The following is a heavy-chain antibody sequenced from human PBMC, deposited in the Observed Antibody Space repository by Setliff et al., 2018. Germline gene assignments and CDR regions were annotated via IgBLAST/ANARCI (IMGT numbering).Heavy chain of an antibody. CDR2: ISGGDGNT. D-gene: IGHD3-3*01. V-gene: IGHV1-3*01. CDR3: ARLQALFGVSKGGDWFDP. J-gene: IGHJ5*02. Sequence: ASVKVSCKASGYTFTNYGMHWVRQAPGQSLEWMGWISGGDGNTKYSKQFQGRLTLTRDTSANTAYMELSTLTSEDTAVYYCARLQALFGVSKGGDWFDPWGQGSLVTVSS. CDR1: GYTFTNYG.